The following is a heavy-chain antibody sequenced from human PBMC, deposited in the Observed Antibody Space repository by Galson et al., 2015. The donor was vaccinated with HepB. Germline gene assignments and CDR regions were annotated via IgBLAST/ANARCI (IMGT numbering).Heavy chain of an antibody. CDR1: GFTFSSYG. Sequence: SLRLSCAASGFTFSSYGMHWVRQAPGKGLEWVAVISYDGSNKYYADSVKGRFTNSRDNSKNTLYLQMNSLRAEDTAVYYCAKDVKDPYFWVRTTGGGQGTLVTVSS. V-gene: IGHV3-30*18. J-gene: IGHJ4*02. CDR3: AKDVKDPYFWVRTTG. CDR2: ISYDGSNK. D-gene: IGHD2/OR15-2a*01.